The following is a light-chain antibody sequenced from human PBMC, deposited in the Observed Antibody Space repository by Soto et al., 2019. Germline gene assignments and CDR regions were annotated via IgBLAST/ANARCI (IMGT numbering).Light chain of an antibody. V-gene: IGLV1-44*01. CDR3: AAWDESLNGPV. Sequence: QSVLTQPPSASGTPGQGVTISCSGSNSDIGVTTVSWYQQLPGTAPRLLIYSNNQRPSGVPDRFSGSKSGTSASLAISGLQSEDEADYYCAAWDESLNGPVFGGGTKLTVL. J-gene: IGLJ2*01. CDR1: NSDIGVTT. CDR2: SNN.